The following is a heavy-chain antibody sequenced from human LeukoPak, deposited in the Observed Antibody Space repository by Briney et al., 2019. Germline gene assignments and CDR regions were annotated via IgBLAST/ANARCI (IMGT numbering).Heavy chain of an antibody. CDR2: IRYDGSNK. V-gene: IGHV3-30*02. CDR1: GFTFSSYG. CDR3: ANLGYCSSTSCYFPSDYYMDV. J-gene: IGHJ6*03. D-gene: IGHD2-2*01. Sequence: GGSLRLSCAASGFTFSSYGMHWVRQAPGKGLEWVAFIRYDGSNKYYADSVKGRFTISRDNSKNTLYLQMNSLRAEDTAVYYCANLGYCSSTSCYFPSDYYMDVWGKGTTVTISS.